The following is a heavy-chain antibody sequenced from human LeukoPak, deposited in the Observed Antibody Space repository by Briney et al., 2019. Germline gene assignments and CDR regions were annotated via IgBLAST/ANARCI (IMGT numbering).Heavy chain of an antibody. Sequence: ASVKVSCKASGYTFTGYYMHWVRQAPGQGLEWMGWINPNSGGTNYAQKFQGRVTMTRDTSISTAYMELSRLRSDDTAVYYCARVWDSSGYPDYWGQGTLVTVSS. V-gene: IGHV1-2*02. J-gene: IGHJ4*02. CDR1: GYTFTGYY. D-gene: IGHD3-22*01. CDR2: INPNSGGT. CDR3: ARVWDSSGYPDY.